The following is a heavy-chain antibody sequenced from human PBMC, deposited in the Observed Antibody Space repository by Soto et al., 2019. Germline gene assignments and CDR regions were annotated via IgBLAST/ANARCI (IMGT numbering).Heavy chain of an antibody. CDR3: ARDSGMIRGSYGVDV. V-gene: IGHV3-53*01. CDR2: IYRSGAT. Sequence: GGSLRLSCAASGFTVTTNYMTWVRQAPGKGLEWVSVIYRSGATYYPDSVRGRFTASRDYSHNTLYLQMDSLRVEDTAVYYCARDSGMIRGSYGVDVWGPGTTVTVSS. J-gene: IGHJ6*02. CDR1: GFTVTTNY. D-gene: IGHD3-10*01.